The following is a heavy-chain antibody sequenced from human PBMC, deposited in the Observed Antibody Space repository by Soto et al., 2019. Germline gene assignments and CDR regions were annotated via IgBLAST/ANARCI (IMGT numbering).Heavy chain of an antibody. CDR2: ISYRGNT. Sequence: PSETLSLTCTVSGGSINSYYWSWVRQPPGKGLEWIGYISYRGNTNYNPSLKSRVTISGDTSRNQFSLKLSSVTAVDTAVYYCARHMTPVIFFDFWGQGALVTVSS. D-gene: IGHD4-17*01. V-gene: IGHV4-59*01. J-gene: IGHJ4*02. CDR1: GGSINSYY. CDR3: ARHMTPVIFFDF.